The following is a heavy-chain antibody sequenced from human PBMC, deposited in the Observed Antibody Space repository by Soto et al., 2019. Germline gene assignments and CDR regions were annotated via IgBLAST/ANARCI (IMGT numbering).Heavy chain of an antibody. V-gene: IGHV1-18*01. CDR3: ARDWAGAGPFDY. Sequence: ASVKVSCKASGYTFTSYGISLVRQAPVQVLELIVWIIAYNFNTNYSQKLQGRFTITTYTSTITSYIELRSLRSDYTSVYYCARDWAGAGPFDYWGQGTLVTVSS. J-gene: IGHJ4*02. D-gene: IGHD6-13*01. CDR2: IIAYNFNT. CDR1: GYTFTSYG.